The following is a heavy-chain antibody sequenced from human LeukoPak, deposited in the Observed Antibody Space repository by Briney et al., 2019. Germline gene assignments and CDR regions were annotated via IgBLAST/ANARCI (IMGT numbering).Heavy chain of an antibody. CDR1: GYTFTSYY. CDR2: INPSGAKT. CDR3: ARALRYYYDSSGYPIPNYYYYMDV. D-gene: IGHD3-22*01. Sequence: ASVKVSCKASGYTFTSYYMHWVRQAPGQGLEWMGIINPSGAKTSYAQKFQGRVTMTRDTSTSTLYMQLSSLRSEDTAVYYCARALRYYYDSSGYPIPNYYYYMDVWGKGTTVTVSS. V-gene: IGHV1-46*01. J-gene: IGHJ6*03.